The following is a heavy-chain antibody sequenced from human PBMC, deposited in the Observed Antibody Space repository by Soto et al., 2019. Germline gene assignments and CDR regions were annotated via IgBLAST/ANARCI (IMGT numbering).Heavy chain of an antibody. V-gene: IGHV4-31*03. CDR2: IFDSGSF. D-gene: IGHD3-3*01. CDR1: GASISSGGSY. J-gene: IGHJ4*02. CDR3: ARAPESPPIFGVVRPYFFDY. Sequence: QVQLQESGPGLVKPSQTLSLTCTVSGASISSGGSYWIWIRQRPGQGLEWIGYIFDSGSFYYTPSPKGRAMISPDTSTNQVSLRLTSVTAADTAVYYCARAPESPPIFGVVRPYFFDYWGQGTLVTVSS.